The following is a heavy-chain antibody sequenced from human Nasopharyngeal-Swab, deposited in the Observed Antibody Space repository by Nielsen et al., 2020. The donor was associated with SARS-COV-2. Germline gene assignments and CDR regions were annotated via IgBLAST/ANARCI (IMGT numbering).Heavy chain of an antibody. Sequence: LKISCAASGFTFSSYSMNWVRQAPGKGLEWVSSISSSSSYIYYADSVKGRFTISRDNAKNSLYLQMNSLRAEDTAVYYCARVCSGGSCYGYYYGMDVWGQGTTVTVSS. CDR3: ARVCSGGSCYGYYYGMDV. V-gene: IGHV3-21*01. J-gene: IGHJ6*02. D-gene: IGHD2-15*01. CDR1: GFTFSSYS. CDR2: ISSSSSYI.